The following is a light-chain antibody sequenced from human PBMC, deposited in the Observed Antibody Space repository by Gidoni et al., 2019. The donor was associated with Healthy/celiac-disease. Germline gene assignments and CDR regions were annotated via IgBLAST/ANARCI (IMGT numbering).Light chain of an antibody. Sequence: DIQMTQSPSSLSASVGDRVTITCQASQDISNYLNWYQQKPGKAPKLLTYDASNLETGVPSRFSGSGSGTDFTFTISSLQPEDIATYYCQQYDNRLTFXGXTKVEIK. CDR3: QQYDNRLT. CDR2: DAS. CDR1: QDISNY. J-gene: IGKJ4*01. V-gene: IGKV1-33*01.